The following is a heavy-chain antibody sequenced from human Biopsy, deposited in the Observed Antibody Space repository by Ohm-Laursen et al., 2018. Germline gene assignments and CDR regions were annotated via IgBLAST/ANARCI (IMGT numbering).Heavy chain of an antibody. V-gene: IGHV3-72*01. CDR1: GFTFSNYG. Sequence: SLRLSCTASGFTFSNYGMYWVRQAPGKGLEWVGRIRDKASSYTIEYATTVKGRFTISRDDSKNSVYLQMNSLKTEDTAVYYCARAQGHTLYFFDFWGQGTLVTVSS. D-gene: IGHD2-21*01. CDR3: ARAQGHTLYFFDF. J-gene: IGHJ4*02. CDR2: IRDKASSYTI.